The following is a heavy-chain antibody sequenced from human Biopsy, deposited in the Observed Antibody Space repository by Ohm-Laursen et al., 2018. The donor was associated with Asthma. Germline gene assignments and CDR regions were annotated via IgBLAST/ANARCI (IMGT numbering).Heavy chain of an antibody. CDR2: INFVFGTT. D-gene: IGHD2-2*01. CDR1: GGTFNTYV. CDR3: ARKAWSCISRTCYSLDF. Sequence: GSSVKVSCKSLGGTFNTYVIGWVRQAPGQGLEWMGGINFVFGTTTYPQKFQVRVTITADDSTSTVYMELSSLRPEDTAVYYCARKAWSCISRTCYSLDFWGRGTLVTVSS. V-gene: IGHV1-69*01. J-gene: IGHJ4*02.